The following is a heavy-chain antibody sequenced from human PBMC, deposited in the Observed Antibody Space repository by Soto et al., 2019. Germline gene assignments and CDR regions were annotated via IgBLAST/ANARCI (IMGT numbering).Heavy chain of an antibody. CDR2: IYWDDDK. CDR3: AHTPDYGVGVDWFDP. V-gene: IGHV2-5*02. J-gene: IGHJ5*02. CDR1: GFSLSTSGVG. Sequence: QITLKESGPTLVKPTQTLTLTCTFSGFSLSTSGVGVGWIRQPTGKALEWLALIYWDDDKRYSPSLKSRLTITKDTSKNQGVLTMTNMDPVDTATYYCAHTPDYGVGVDWFDPWGQGTLVTVSS. D-gene: IGHD4-17*01.